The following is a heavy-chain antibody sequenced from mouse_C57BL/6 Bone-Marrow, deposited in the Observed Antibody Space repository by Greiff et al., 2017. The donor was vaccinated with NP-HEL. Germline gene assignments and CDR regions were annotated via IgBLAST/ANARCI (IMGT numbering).Heavy chain of an antibody. D-gene: IGHD2-1*01. CDR2: ISDGGSYT. V-gene: IGHV5-4*01. CDR1: GFTFSSYA. J-gene: IGHJ4*01. Sequence: EVQLVESGGGLVKPGGSLKLSCAASGFTFSSYAMSWVRQTPEKRLEWVATISDGGSYTYYPDNVKGRFTISRDNAKNNLYLQMSHLKSEDTAMYYCARGSYYGAMDYWGQGTSVTVSS. CDR3: ARGSYYGAMDY.